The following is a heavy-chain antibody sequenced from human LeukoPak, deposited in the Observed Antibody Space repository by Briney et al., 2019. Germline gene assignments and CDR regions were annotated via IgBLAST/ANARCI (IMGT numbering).Heavy chain of an antibody. J-gene: IGHJ5*02. V-gene: IGHV3-23*01. CDR2: INGGGGST. D-gene: IGHD6-6*01. CDR3: AKDYGSSSTNWFDP. CDR1: GFTFSTYA. Sequence: QAGGSLRLSCAASGFTFSTYAMSWVRQAPGKGLEWVSAINGGGGSTYYADSVKGRFTISRDNSKNTLYLQMNSLRAEDTAIYYCAKDYGSSSTNWFDPWGQGTLVTVSS.